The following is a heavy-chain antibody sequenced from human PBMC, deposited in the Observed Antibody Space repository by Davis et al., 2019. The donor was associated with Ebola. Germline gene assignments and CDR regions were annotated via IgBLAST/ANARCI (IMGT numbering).Heavy chain of an antibody. Sequence: GESLKISCAASGFTFSSYSMNWVRQAPGKGLEWVSSISSSSSYIYYADSVKGRFTISRDNAKNSLYLQMNSLRAEDTAVYYCARRTRHAAAAQDYWGQGTLVTVSS. D-gene: IGHD6-13*01. CDR2: ISSSSSYI. CDR1: GFTFSSYS. CDR3: ARRTRHAAAAQDY. V-gene: IGHV3-21*01. J-gene: IGHJ4*02.